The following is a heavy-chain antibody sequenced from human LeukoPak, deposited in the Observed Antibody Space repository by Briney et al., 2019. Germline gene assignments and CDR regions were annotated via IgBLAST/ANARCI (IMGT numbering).Heavy chain of an antibody. CDR1: GYTFTSYT. CDR2: ISGYNGNT. CDR3: ARLRSYRQGYFDY. J-gene: IGHJ4*02. V-gene: IGHV1-18*01. D-gene: IGHD3-10*01. Sequence: ASVKVSCKASGYTFTSYTISWVRQAPGQGLEWMGWISGYNGNTHYAQKVQGRVTMTTDTSTSTAYMELRSLRSDDTAVYYCARLRSYRQGYFDYWGQGTLVTVSS.